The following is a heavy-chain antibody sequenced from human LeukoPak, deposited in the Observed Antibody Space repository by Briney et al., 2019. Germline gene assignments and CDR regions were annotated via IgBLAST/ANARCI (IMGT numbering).Heavy chain of an antibody. CDR1: GFTFSSYE. Sequence: PGGSLRLSCAASGFTFSSYEMNWVRQAPGKGLVWVSYISSSGSTIYYADSVKGRFTISRDNAKNSLYLQMNSLRAEDTAVYYCARGQELYDYVWGSYRPYFDYWGQGTLVTVSS. CDR3: ARGQELYDYVWGSYRPYFDY. CDR2: ISSSGSTI. J-gene: IGHJ4*02. V-gene: IGHV3-48*03. D-gene: IGHD3-16*02.